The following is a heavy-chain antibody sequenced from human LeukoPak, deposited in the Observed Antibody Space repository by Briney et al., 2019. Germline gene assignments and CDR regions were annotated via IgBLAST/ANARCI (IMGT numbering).Heavy chain of an antibody. V-gene: IGHV3-53*01. CDR3: ARHSNDFWSGYYTFDY. D-gene: IGHD3-3*01. Sequence: GGSLRLSCAASGFTVSSNYMSWVRQAPGKGLEWVSVIYSGGSTYYADSVKGRFTISRDNSKNTLYLQMNSLRAEDTAVYYRARHSNDFWSGYYTFDYWGQGTLVTVSS. CDR2: IYSGGST. CDR1: GFTVSSNY. J-gene: IGHJ4*02.